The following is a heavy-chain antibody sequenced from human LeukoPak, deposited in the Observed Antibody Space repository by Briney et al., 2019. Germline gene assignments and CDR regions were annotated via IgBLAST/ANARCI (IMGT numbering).Heavy chain of an antibody. J-gene: IGHJ4*02. CDR3: ARDGYCSGGSCYAVSIDY. D-gene: IGHD2-15*01. Sequence: SETLSLTCTVSGGSISSYYWSWIRQPPGKGLEWIGYIYYSGSTNYNPSLRSRVTISVDTSKNRFSLKLSSVTAADTAVYYCARDGYCSGGSCYAVSIDYWGQGTLVTVSS. CDR2: IYYSGST. CDR1: GGSISSYY. V-gene: IGHV4-59*12.